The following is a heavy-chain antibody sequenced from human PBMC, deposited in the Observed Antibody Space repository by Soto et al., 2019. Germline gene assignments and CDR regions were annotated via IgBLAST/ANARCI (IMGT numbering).Heavy chain of an antibody. V-gene: IGHV1-69*13. CDR1: GDTFGRFT. Sequence: SVKVSCKASGDTFGRFTINWVRQAPGQGLEWMGGIKPISDITNYAQRFQGRVTFTADASTSTVYLELSSLRSEDTAMYDCARDPSTINRLIGVWFDPWGQGTLVTVSS. D-gene: IGHD4-4*01. J-gene: IGHJ5*02. CDR2: IKPISDIT. CDR3: ARDPSTINRLIGVWFDP.